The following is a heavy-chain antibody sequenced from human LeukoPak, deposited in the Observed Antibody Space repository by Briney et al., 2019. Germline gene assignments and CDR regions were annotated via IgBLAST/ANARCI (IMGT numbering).Heavy chain of an antibody. V-gene: IGHV3-23*01. CDR3: AKLPSSSPYSLPAFDY. CDR2: ISGSGGST. CDR1: GFTFSSYA. J-gene: IGHJ4*02. D-gene: IGHD2-15*01. Sequence: GGSLRLSCAASGFTFSSYAMSWVRQAPGKGLEWVSAISGSGGSTYYADSVKGRFTISRENSKNTLYLQMNSLRAEDTAVYYCAKLPSSSPYSLPAFDYWGQGTLVTVSS.